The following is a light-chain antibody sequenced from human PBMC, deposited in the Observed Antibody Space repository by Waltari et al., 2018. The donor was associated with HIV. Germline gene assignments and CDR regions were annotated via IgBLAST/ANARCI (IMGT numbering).Light chain of an antibody. V-gene: IGLV2-8*01. CDR2: EVS. Sequence: QSALTQPPSASGSPGQTVSLSCTGTSSDIGTFNYVSWYQQHPGKAPKLMIYEVSKRPSGVPDRFSGSKSGNTASLTVSGLQAEDEADYYCSSYGGSNNVVFGGGTKLTVL. CDR3: SSYGGSNNVV. J-gene: IGLJ2*01. CDR1: SSDIGTFNY.